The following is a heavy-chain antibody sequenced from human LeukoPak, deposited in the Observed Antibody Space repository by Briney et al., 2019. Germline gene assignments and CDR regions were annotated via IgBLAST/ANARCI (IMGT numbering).Heavy chain of an antibody. V-gene: IGHV3-21*01. CDR2: ISSSSSYI. CDR3: ARDPPRFFDMDQERNY. Sequence: GGSLRLSCAASGFTFSSYSMNWVRQAPGKGLEWVSSISSSSSYIYYADSVKGRFTISRDNAKNSLYLQMNSLRAEDTAVYYCARDPPRFFDMDQERNYWGQGTLVTVSS. CDR1: GFTFSSYS. J-gene: IGHJ4*02. D-gene: IGHD3-9*01.